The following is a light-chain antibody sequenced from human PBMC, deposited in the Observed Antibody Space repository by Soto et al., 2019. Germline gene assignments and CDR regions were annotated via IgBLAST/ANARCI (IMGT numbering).Light chain of an antibody. V-gene: IGKV3-20*01. CDR3: QQYGSSPPT. CDR1: QSVSSY. CDR2: GAS. Sequence: EIVLTQSPATLSLSPGEGATLSCRASQSVSSYLAWYQQRPGQAPRLLIYGASTRAAGIPDRFSGSGSGTDFTLTISRLEPEDFAVYYCQQYGSSPPTFGQGTKVDI. J-gene: IGKJ1*01.